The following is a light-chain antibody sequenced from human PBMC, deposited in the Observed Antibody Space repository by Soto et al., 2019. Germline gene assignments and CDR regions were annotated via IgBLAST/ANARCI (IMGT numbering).Light chain of an antibody. CDR3: QQYHASPFP. V-gene: IGKV3-20*01. CDR2: ATS. Sequence: EIVLTQSPGTLSLSPGERATLSCRASESVNNRFLGWYQQKPGQAPRLLIYATSSRATGIPDRFSGSGSGTDFPLTISRLEPEDFGVDYCQQYHASPFPFGGGTKVEIK. CDR1: ESVNNRF. J-gene: IGKJ4*01.